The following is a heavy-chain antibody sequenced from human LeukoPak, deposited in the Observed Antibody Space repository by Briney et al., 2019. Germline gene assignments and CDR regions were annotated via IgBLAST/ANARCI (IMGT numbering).Heavy chain of an antibody. CDR1: GFTFTSSA. Sequence: GTSVKVSCKASGFTFTSSAVQWVRQARGQRLEWIGWIVVGGGNTNYAQKFQERVTITRDMSTSTAYMELSSLRSEDTAVYYCAADQIAAAGLGRFDYWGQGTLVTVSS. D-gene: IGHD6-13*01. CDR3: AADQIAAAGLGRFDY. CDR2: IVVGGGNT. J-gene: IGHJ4*02. V-gene: IGHV1-58*01.